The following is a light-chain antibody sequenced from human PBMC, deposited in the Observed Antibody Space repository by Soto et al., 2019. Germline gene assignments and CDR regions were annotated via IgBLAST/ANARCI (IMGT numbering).Light chain of an antibody. V-gene: IGKV3-20*01. J-gene: IGKJ4*01. CDR2: GAS. CDR3: QQYGSSPPLT. CDR1: QSVSSSY. Sequence: EIVLTQSPGTLSLSPGERATLSCRASQSVSSSYLAWYQQIPGQAPRLLIYGASKRATGIPDRFSGSGSGTDFPLTISRMEPEDFAVYYCQQYGSSPPLTFGGGTKVEIK.